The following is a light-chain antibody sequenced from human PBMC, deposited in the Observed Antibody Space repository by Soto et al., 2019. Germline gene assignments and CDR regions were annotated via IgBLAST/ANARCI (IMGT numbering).Light chain of an antibody. CDR1: SSDIGGYNY. CDR2: EVS. Sequence: QSVLTQPSSVSGSPGQSITFFCSGTSSDIGGYNYVSWSQQHPGNAPKLIIYEVSNRPSGVSDRFSGSKSGNTASLTISGLQAEDEADYYCTSYTGSSTPYVFGTGTKLTAL. J-gene: IGLJ1*01. CDR3: TSYTGSSTPYV. V-gene: IGLV2-14*01.